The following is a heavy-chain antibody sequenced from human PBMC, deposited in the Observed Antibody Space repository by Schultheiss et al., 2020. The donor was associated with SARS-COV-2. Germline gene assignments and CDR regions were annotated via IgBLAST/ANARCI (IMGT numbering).Heavy chain of an antibody. D-gene: IGHD4-11*01. CDR2: IYHSGST. CDR1: GGSISSGYY. CDR3: ARDSVTRYYYYGMDV. J-gene: IGHJ6*02. Sequence: SETLSLTCTVSGGSISSGYYWGWIRQPPGKGLEWIGSIYHSGSTYYNPSLKSRVTISVDTSKNQFSLKLSSVTAADTAVYYCARDSVTRYYYYGMDVWGQGTTVTVSS. V-gene: IGHV4-38-2*02.